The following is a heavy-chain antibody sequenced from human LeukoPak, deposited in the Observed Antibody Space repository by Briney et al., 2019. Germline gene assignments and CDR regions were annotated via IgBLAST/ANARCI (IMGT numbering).Heavy chain of an antibody. D-gene: IGHD2-2*01. CDR3: ARYCTSTTCILRGFDY. CDR1: GGSISSSRYY. Sequence: TSSETLSLTCTVSGGSISSSRYYWGWIRQPPGKGLEWIGSIHYSGSTYYNPSLKSRVTVSVDTSENQFSLKLSSVTAADTAVYYCARYCTSTTCILRGFDYWGQGTLATVSS. J-gene: IGHJ4*02. CDR2: IHYSGST. V-gene: IGHV4-39*07.